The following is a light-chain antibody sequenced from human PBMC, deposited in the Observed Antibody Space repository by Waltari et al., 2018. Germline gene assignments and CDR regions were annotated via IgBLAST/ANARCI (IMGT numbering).Light chain of an antibody. CDR2: DVS. V-gene: IGLV2-14*03. CDR1: SSDVGGYNY. CDR3: SSYTSSTTLGV. Sequence: QSALTQPASVSGSPGQSITISCTGTSSDVGGYNYVSWYQQHPGKAPKLMIYDVSNRPSGVSNRFSGSKSDNTASLTISGLQAEDEADYYSSSYTSSTTLGVFGTGTKVTVL. J-gene: IGLJ1*01.